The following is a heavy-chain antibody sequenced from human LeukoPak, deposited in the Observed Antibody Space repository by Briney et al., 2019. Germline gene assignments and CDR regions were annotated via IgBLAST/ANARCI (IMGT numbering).Heavy chain of an antibody. CDR3: ARDPPHYDSSGYLFDP. CDR2: INPNSGGT. D-gene: IGHD3-22*01. J-gene: IGHJ5*02. V-gene: IGHV1-2*02. CDR1: GYTFTSYY. Sequence: ASVKVSCKASGYTFTSYYMHWVRQAPGQGLEWMGWINPNSGGTNYAQKFQGRVTMTRDTSISTAYMELSRLRSDDTAVYYCARDPPHYDSSGYLFDPWGQGTLVTVSS.